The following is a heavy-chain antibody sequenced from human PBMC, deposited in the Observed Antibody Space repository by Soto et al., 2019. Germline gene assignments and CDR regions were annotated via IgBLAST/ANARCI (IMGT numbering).Heavy chain of an antibody. CDR1: GDSVSSNSAA. D-gene: IGHD3-9*01. CDR2: TYYRSKWYN. Sequence: SQTLSLTCAISGDSVSSNSAAWNWIRQSPSRGLEWLGRTYYRSKWYNDYAVSVKSRITINPDTSKNQFSLQLNSVTPEDTAVYYCARDTYYDILTGLFFDPWGQGTLVTVSS. CDR3: ARDTYYDILTGLFFDP. V-gene: IGHV6-1*01. J-gene: IGHJ5*02.